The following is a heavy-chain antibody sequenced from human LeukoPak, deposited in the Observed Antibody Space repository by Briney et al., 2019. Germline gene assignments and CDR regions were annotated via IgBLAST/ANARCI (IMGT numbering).Heavy chain of an antibody. V-gene: IGHV1-46*01. D-gene: IGHD6-13*01. J-gene: IGHJ4*02. CDR3: ARGSTNGYSSSWFDY. Sequence: ASVKVSCKASGGTFSSYAISWVRQAPGQGLEWMGIINPSGGSTSYAQKFQGRVTMTRDMSTSTVYMELSSLRSEDTAVYYCARGSTNGYSSSWFDYWGQGTLVTVSS. CDR2: INPSGGST. CDR1: GGTFSSYA.